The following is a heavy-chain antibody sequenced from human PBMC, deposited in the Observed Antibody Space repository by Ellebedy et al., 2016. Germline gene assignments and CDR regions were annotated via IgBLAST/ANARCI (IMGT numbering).Heavy chain of an antibody. J-gene: IGHJ5*02. D-gene: IGHD1-26*01. Sequence: GESLKISCAGSGFVFTNAWMNWFRQVPTKGLEWGGRVRGMVDGGTADYAPPVKDRFIISRDDSKQTVYLQMNRLKIEDTGIYYCTRSNSGTSWGQGTLVTVSS. CDR3: TRSNSGTS. CDR2: VRGMVDGGTA. CDR1: GFVFTNAW. V-gene: IGHV3-15*01.